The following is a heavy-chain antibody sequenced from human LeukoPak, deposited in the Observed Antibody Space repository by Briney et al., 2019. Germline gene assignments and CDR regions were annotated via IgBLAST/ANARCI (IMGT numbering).Heavy chain of an antibody. CDR1: GGSISSGCFY. V-gene: IGHV4-61*09. J-gene: IGHJ4*02. Sequence: SETLSLTCTVSGGSISSGCFYWIWLRQPAGKGLEWIGHIYASGITSYNPSLQSRVTLSVDTSKNQFSLNLSSVTAADTAVYYCARSARDGYNNYFDYWGEGTLVTVSS. CDR3: ARSARDGYNNYFDY. CDR2: IYASGIT. D-gene: IGHD5-24*01.